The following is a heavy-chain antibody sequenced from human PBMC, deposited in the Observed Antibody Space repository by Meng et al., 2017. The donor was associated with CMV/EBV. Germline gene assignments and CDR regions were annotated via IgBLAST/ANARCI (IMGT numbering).Heavy chain of an antibody. CDR1: ISSSSDY. CDR2: IYYSGST. V-gene: IGHV4-39*01. D-gene: IGHD2-2*01. CDR3: ARWGGDIVVVPAAIGEFDY. Sequence: ISSSSDYWGWIRQPPGKGLEWIGSIYYSGSTYYNPSLKSRVTISVDTSKNQFSLKLSSVTAADTAVYYCARWGGDIVVVPAAIGEFDYWGQGTLVTVSS. J-gene: IGHJ4*02.